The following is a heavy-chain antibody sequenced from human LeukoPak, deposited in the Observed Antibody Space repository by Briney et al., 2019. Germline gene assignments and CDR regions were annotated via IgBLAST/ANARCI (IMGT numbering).Heavy chain of an antibody. CDR2: INHSGST. CDR3: AKRYCSSTSCPSSFDY. Sequence: SETLSLTCAVYGGSFSGYYWSWIRQPPGKGLEWIGEINHSGSTNYNPSLKSRVTISVDTSKNQFSLKLSSVTAADTAVYYCAKRYCSSTSCPSSFDYWGQGTLVTVSS. CDR1: GGSFSGYY. D-gene: IGHD2-2*01. J-gene: IGHJ4*02. V-gene: IGHV4-34*01.